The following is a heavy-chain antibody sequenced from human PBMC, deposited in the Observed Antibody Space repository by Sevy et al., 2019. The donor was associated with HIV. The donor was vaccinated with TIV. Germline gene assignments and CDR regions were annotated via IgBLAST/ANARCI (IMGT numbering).Heavy chain of an antibody. CDR3: AKGQSVGYNHGTGTWIPDH. J-gene: IGHJ5*02. V-gene: IGHV3-43D*03. D-gene: IGHD5-12*01. Sequence: GGSLRLSCAASGFTFADYSMHWVRQAPGKGLEWVSVITWDGGSAYYAESVEGRFTISRDNIKDSLHLQMNSLRPDDTALYYCAKGQSVGYNHGTGTWIPDHWGPGTLVTVSS. CDR1: GFTFADYS. CDR2: ITWDGGSA.